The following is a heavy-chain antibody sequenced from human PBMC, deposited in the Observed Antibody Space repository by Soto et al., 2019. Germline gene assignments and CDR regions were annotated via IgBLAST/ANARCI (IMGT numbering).Heavy chain of an antibody. J-gene: IGHJ4*02. CDR3: ARDWYRDGSTGGYFDY. D-gene: IGHD1-26*01. Sequence: SETLSLTCAVSGFSISRGYYCGWIRQPPGKGLEWIASMYYSGTTYYNPSLKSRVAISVDTSKNQFSLKLRSVTAADTAVYYCARDWYRDGSTGGYFDYWGQGTPVTVSS. CDR2: MYYSGTT. V-gene: IGHV4-38-2*02. CDR1: GFSISRGYY.